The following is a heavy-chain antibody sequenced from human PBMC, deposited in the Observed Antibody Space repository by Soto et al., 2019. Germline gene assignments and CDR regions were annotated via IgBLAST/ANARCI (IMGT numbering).Heavy chain of an antibody. CDR2: IAYSGDT. J-gene: IGHJ5*02. Sequence: SETLSLTCAVYGGSFSGSYWFWIRKHPGKGLEWIGYIAYSGDTYYNPSLRSRVTISAVTSENKFSLTLKSVTAADTAVYFCARDFERSAIGPWGQGTSVTVSS. D-gene: IGHD3-9*01. V-gene: IGHV4-34*11. CDR1: GGSFSGSY. CDR3: ARDFERSAIGP.